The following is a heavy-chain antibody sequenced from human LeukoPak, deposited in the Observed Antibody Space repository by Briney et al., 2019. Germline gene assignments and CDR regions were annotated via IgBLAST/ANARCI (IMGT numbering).Heavy chain of an antibody. CDR3: STGGYYFDY. CDR1: GFTFDNYA. J-gene: IGHJ4*02. Sequence: GGSLRLSCAASGFTFDNYAMHWVRQAPGKGLEWVGRIKSEPNGGTTDYAAPVKGRFSISRDDSRNTVYLQINSLETEDTAVYYCSTGGYYFDYWGLGTLVTVSS. CDR2: IKSEPNGGTT. V-gene: IGHV3-15*01.